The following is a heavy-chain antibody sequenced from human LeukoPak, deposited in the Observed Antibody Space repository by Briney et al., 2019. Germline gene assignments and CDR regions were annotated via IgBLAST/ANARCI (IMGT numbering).Heavy chain of an antibody. CDR2: INSDGSTT. D-gene: IGHD3-10*01. J-gene: IGHJ4*02. CDR1: GFTFSSYW. V-gene: IGHV3-74*01. CDR3: ANGDVYGSGSYQLRAHAFDY. Sequence: AGRSLRLSCAASGFTFSSYWMHWVRQAPGKGLVWVSRINSDGSTTNYADSVKGRFTSSRDNSKNTLYLQMNSLRAEDTAVYYCANGDVYGSGSYQLRAHAFDYWGQGTLVTVSS.